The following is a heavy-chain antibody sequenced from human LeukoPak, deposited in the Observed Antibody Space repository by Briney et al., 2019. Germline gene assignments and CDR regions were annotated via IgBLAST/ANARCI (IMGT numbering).Heavy chain of an antibody. Sequence: ASVKVSCEASGYTFTGYYMHWVRQAPGQGLEWMGWINPNSGGTNYAQKFQGRVTMTRDTSISTAYMELSRLRSDDTAVYYCARAVSRLQQLVLDYWGQGTLVTVSS. D-gene: IGHD6-13*01. CDR1: GYTFTGYY. CDR2: INPNSGGT. V-gene: IGHV1-2*02. J-gene: IGHJ4*02. CDR3: ARAVSRLQQLVLDY.